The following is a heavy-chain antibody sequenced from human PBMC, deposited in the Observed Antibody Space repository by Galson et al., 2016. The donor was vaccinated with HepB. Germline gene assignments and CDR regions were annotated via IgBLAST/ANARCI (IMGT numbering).Heavy chain of an antibody. CDR3: AHLTMAKCYFDY. V-gene: IGHV2-5*02. D-gene: IGHD3-10*01. CDR2: IYWDDDK. Sequence: PALVKPTQTLTLTCTFSGFSLSSRGVGVGWIRQPPGKALEWFAIIYWDDDKRYSPSLKNRVTLAQDTSKNQVVLTMANMDPVDTATYYCAHLTMAKCYFDYWGQGTLVTVSS. J-gene: IGHJ4*02. CDR1: GFSLSSRGVG.